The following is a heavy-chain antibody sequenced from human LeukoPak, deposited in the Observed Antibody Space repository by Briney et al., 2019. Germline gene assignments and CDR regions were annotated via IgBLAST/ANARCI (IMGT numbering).Heavy chain of an antibody. CDR2: IGGTGAGT. V-gene: IGHV3-23*01. D-gene: IGHD6-19*01. CDR3: ARRPVAGTGYFDY. Sequence: PGGSLRLSCAASGFTFSSYAMRWVRQVPGRGLEWVSAIGGTGAGTYYADSVKGRVTISRDNSKNTLYLQMNSLRAEDTAVYFCARRPVAGTGYFDYWGQGALVTVSS. J-gene: IGHJ4*02. CDR1: GFTFSSYA.